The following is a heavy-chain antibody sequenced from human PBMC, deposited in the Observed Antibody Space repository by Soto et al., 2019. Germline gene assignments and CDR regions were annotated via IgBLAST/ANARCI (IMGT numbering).Heavy chain of an antibody. CDR1: GGSISSYY. CDR2: IYYSGST. CDR3: ARDGVGATVFFGYLDY. D-gene: IGHD1-26*01. Sequence: SETLSLTCTVSGGSISSYYWSWIRQPPGKGLEWIGYIYYSGSTNYNPSLKSRVTISRDNSKNTLYLQMNSLRAEDTAVYYCARDGVGATVFFGYLDYWGQGALVTVSS. J-gene: IGHJ4*02. V-gene: IGHV4-59*12.